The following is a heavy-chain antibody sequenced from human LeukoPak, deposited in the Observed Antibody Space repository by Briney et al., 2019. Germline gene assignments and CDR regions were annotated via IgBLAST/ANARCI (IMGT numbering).Heavy chain of an antibody. V-gene: IGHV3-23*01. CDR2: ISGSGGST. CDR1: GFTFSSYA. D-gene: IGHD5-18*01. Sequence: GGSLRLSCAASGFTFSSYAMSWVRQAPGKGLEWVSAISGSGGSTYYADSVKGRFTISRDNAKNSLYLQMNSLRAEDTAVYYCARDLSGVTGYTYVRGIDYWGQGTLVTVSS. J-gene: IGHJ4*02. CDR3: ARDLSGVTGYTYVRGIDY.